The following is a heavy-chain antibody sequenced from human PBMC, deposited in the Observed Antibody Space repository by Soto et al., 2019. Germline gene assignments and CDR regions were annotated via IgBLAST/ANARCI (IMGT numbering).Heavy chain of an antibody. Sequence: EVQLVESGGGLVQPGGSLRLSCAASGFTFSSYWMHWVRQAPGKGLVWVSRINSDGSSTSYADSVKGRFTISRDNAKNTLYLQMNSLRADDTAVYYCARGGAARPHLQYYYYGMDVWGQGTTVTVSS. D-gene: IGHD6-6*01. J-gene: IGHJ6*02. CDR3: ARGGAARPHLQYYYYGMDV. CDR2: INSDGSST. CDR1: GFTFSSYW. V-gene: IGHV3-74*01.